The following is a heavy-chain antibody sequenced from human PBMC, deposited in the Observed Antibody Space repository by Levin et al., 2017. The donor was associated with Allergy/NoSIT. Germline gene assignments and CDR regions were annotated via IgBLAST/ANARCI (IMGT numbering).Heavy chain of an antibody. CDR1: GYTFSGYY. V-gene: IGHV1-2*02. J-gene: IGHJ5*01. Sequence: GESLKISCKASGYTFSGYYIHWVRQAPGQGLEWVGFINPNSGGTHFTQKFQGRVTMTRDTSISTAYMELTRLQSGDTAVYYCARGGVLRYCYSWFDSWGRGTLVTVSS. CDR3: ARGGVLRYCYSWFDS. CDR2: INPNSGGT. D-gene: IGHD3-9*01.